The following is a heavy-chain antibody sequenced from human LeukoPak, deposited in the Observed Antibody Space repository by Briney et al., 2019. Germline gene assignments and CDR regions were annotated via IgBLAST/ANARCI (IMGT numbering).Heavy chain of an antibody. CDR1: GFTFDTYL. Sequence: GGSLRLSCAASGFTFDTYLMSWVRQAPGKGPEWLSIINGIGDSTKYADSVKGRFTISRDNAKNSLYLQMNSLRAEDTAVYYWAREGFDPASYYYYSGMDVWGKGTTATVSS. D-gene: IGHD2-2*01. V-gene: IGHV3-20*04. J-gene: IGHJ6*04. CDR3: AREGFDPASYYYYSGMDV. CDR2: INGIGDST.